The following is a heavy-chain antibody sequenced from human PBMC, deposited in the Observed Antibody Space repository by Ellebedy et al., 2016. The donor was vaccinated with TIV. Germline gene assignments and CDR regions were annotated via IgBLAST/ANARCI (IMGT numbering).Heavy chain of an antibody. CDR3: ARENGYNDH. CDR2: INQDGSEK. J-gene: IGHJ4*02. CDR1: GFTFTTFW. D-gene: IGHD1-1*01. V-gene: IGHV3-7*04. Sequence: GESLKISCAASGFTFTTFWMSWVRQAPGKGLEWVGNINQDGSEKCYGDSVKGRFTISRDNAKNSVYLQMNSLRAEDTAVYYCARENGYNDHWGQGTLVTVSS.